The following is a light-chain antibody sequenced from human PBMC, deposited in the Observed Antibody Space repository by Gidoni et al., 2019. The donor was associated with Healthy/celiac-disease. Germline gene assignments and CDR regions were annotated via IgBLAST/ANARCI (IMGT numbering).Light chain of an antibody. V-gene: IGLV1-40*01. Sequence: QSVLTQPPSVSGAPGPRVPISCTGSSSNIGAGYDVHWYQQLPGTAPKLLIYGNSNRPSGVPDRFSGSKSGTSASLAITGLQAGDEADYYCQSYDSSLSGSYVFGTGTKVTVL. CDR1: SSNIGAGYD. J-gene: IGLJ1*01. CDR3: QSYDSSLSGSYV. CDR2: GNS.